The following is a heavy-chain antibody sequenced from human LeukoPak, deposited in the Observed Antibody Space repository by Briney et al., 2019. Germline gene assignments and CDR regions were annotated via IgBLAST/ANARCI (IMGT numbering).Heavy chain of an antibody. CDR1: GYTFTGYY. D-gene: IGHD3-22*01. J-gene: IGHJ4*02. CDR2: INPNSGGT. CDR3: ARTDSSGYYQDY. Sequence: ASVKVSCKASGYTFTGYYMRWVRQAPGQGLEWMGWINPNSGGTNYAQKFQGRVTMTRGTSISTAYMELSRLRSDDTAVYYCARTDSSGYYQDYWGQGTLVTVSS. V-gene: IGHV1-2*02.